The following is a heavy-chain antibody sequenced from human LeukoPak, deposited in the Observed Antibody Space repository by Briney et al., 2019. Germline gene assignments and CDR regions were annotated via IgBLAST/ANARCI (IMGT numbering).Heavy chain of an antibody. CDR2: IFDERNK. CDR3: ARDPIAAEPDYFDY. J-gene: IGHJ4*02. V-gene: IGHV3-30*04. CDR1: GFNFGTYA. Sequence: GRSLRLSCSASGFNFGTYAMHWVRQAPGKGLEWVAVIFDERNKFVADSVKGRFTISRDNFKNTLYLQMNSLRDEDTAIHYCARDPIAAEPDYFDYWGQGTLVTVSS. D-gene: IGHD6-25*01.